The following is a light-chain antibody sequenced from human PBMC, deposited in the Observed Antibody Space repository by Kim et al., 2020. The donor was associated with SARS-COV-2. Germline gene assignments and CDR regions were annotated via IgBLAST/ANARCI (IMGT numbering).Light chain of an antibody. V-gene: IGLV5-39*01. CDR1: SGIHVDIYI. Sequence: FTCTWRSGIHVDIYIIFWYHQKPGSLPRFLLRYKSDSNKEQGSGVPSRLSGSKDASTNAGLLLISGLQSEDGADYYCAIWYSNTWVFGGGTQLTVL. J-gene: IGLJ3*02. CDR3: AIWYSNTWV. CDR2: YKSDSNK.